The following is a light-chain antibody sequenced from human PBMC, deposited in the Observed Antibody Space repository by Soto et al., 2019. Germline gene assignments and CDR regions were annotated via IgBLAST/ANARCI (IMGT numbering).Light chain of an antibody. CDR2: KAS. Sequence: DIQMTQSPSTLSASVGDRVTVTCRASQSISSWLAWYQQKAGKAPKLLIYKASALEGGVPSRFSGSGSGTEFTLTISSLEPEDFATYYCQHYNTYPWTFGQGTKVDIK. J-gene: IGKJ1*01. V-gene: IGKV1-5*03. CDR1: QSISSW. CDR3: QHYNTYPWT.